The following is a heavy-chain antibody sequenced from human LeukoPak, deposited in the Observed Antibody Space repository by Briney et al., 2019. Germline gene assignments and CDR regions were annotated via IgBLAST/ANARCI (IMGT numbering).Heavy chain of an antibody. V-gene: IGHV3-23*01. J-gene: IGHJ4*02. D-gene: IGHD6-13*01. CDR1: GFTFSNYA. CDR2: ISDSGGKT. CDR3: AKRGLGSSWPNLDY. Sequence: GGSLRLSCAASGFTFSNYAMNWVRQAPGKGLECVSSISDSGGKTYYADSVKGRFTISRDNSKNTLYLQMNSLRAEDTAVYYCAKRGLGSSWPNLDYWGQGTLVTVSS.